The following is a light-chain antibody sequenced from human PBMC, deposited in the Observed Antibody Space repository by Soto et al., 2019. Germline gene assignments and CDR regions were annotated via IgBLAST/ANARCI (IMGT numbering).Light chain of an antibody. CDR1: QHVSNNY. CDR3: QQYGSSPTT. J-gene: IGKJ1*01. CDR2: GAS. V-gene: IGKV3-20*01. Sequence: EIVLTQSPGTLSLSPGERATLSCRASQHVSNNYLAWYQQKPGQSPRLLIYGASSRATGIPDRFSGSGSGTDFTLTISELEPEDFAVYYCQQYGSSPTTFGQGTKVDIK.